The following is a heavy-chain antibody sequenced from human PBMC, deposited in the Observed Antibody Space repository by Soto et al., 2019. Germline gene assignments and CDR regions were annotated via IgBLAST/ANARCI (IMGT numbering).Heavy chain of an antibody. V-gene: IGHV1-18*04. CDR3: ARGTVTSGRWFGP. CDR2: ISTFNGNT. CDR1: ASTFTVYT. D-gene: IGHD4-17*01. Sequence: QVHLVQSGTEVKEPGASVKVSCKASASTFTVYTINWVRQAPGQGLEWMWWISTFNGNTQYAGNFEGRVTMTTNTSTTTAYMELTSLTFDDTAVYFCARGTVTSGRWFGPWGQGTLVSVSS. J-gene: IGHJ5*02.